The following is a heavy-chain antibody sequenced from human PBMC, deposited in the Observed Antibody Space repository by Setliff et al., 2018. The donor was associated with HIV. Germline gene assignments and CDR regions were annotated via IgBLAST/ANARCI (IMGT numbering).Heavy chain of an antibody. D-gene: IGHD2-15*01. CDR1: GGSITSGSDY. CDR2: IHVSGTT. CDR3: ARVGGKGYSNFLDS. Sequence: PSETLSLTCTVSGGSITSGSDYWSWIRQPAGEGLEWIGHIHVSGTTNYNPSLKSRVTISIDTSKHQFSLKLTSVTAADTAIYFCARVGGKGYSNFLDSWGQGLLVTVSS. V-gene: IGHV4-61*09. J-gene: IGHJ4*02.